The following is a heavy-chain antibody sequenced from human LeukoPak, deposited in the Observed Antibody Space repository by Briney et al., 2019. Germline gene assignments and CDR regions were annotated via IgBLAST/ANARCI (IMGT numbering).Heavy chain of an antibody. J-gene: IGHJ4*02. CDR3: ARPRWLQFGPHDS. CDR2: IKQDETEK. CDR1: GFTLSTFW. D-gene: IGHD4-4*01. Sequence: HPGGSLRLSCAASGFTLSTFWMSWVRQAPGKGLEWVANIKQDETEKHYVDSVRGRFTISRDNAKDSLYLQMNSLRAEDTALYYCARPRWLQFGPHDSWGQGTLVTVSS. V-gene: IGHV3-7*01.